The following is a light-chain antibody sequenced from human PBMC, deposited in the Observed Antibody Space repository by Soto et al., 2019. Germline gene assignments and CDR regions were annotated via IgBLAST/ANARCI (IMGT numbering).Light chain of an antibody. Sequence: DIQMTQSPSSVSASVGDRVTITCRASQTLNNYLTWFQQKPGKAPKLLIYKASTLKSGVPSRFSGSGSGTEFTLTISSLQPDDFATYYCQHYNSYSEAFGQGTKVDI. CDR3: QHYNSYSEA. CDR2: KAS. V-gene: IGKV1-5*03. J-gene: IGKJ1*01. CDR1: QTLNNY.